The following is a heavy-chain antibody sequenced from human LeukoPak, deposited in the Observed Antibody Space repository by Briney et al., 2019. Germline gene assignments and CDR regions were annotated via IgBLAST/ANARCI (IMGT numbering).Heavy chain of an antibody. CDR1: GFTVSSNY. D-gene: IGHD4-17*01. CDR2: IYSGGSK. Sequence: GGSLRLSCAASGFTVSSNYMSWVRQAPGKGLEWVSVIYSGGSKYYADSVKGRFTISRDNSKNTLYLQMNSLRAEDTAVYYCARTDYGDYDGGYYFDYWGQGTLVTVSS. V-gene: IGHV3-53*05. CDR3: ARTDYGDYDGGYYFDY. J-gene: IGHJ4*02.